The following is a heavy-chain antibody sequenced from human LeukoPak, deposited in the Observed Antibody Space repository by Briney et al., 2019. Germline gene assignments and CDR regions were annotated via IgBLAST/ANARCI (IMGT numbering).Heavy chain of an antibody. J-gene: IGHJ4*02. CDR1: QYNFSNYW. CDR2: IYPGDSDT. CDR3: AKVMTTVTYFFDY. D-gene: IGHD4-11*01. V-gene: IGHV5-51*01. Sequence: GESLKISCKGSQYNFSNYWNAWLRQMPGKGLEWMGIIYPGDSDTRYSPSFQGQVTMSADKSISTAYLQWSSLKASDTAIYYCAKVMTTVTYFFDYWGQGTLVTVSS.